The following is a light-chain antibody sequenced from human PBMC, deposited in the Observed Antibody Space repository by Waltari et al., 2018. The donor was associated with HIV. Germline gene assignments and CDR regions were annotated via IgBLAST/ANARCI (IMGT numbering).Light chain of an antibody. J-gene: IGKJ4*01. CDR1: QGISNW. Sequence: IQMTQSLSTVSASVGDKLIITCRASQGISNWLAWFQQKPGKAPKLLVYKASNLESGVPSRFSGSGSGTEFTLTINSLQPDDFATYFCQQYSSDPLTFGRGTRVEVK. CDR3: QQYSSDPLT. CDR2: KAS. V-gene: IGKV1-5*03.